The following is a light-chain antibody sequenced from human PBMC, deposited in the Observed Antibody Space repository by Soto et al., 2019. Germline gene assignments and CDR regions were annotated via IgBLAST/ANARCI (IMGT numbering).Light chain of an antibody. V-gene: IGKV3-20*01. CDR3: QQYDSSLYT. CDR2: GAS. J-gene: IGKJ2*01. Sequence: EIVLTQSPATLSLSPGERATLSCRASQRVSSTYLAWYQQKPGQAPRLLIYGASTRATGIPDRFSGSGSGTDFTLNISRLEPEDFAVYFCQQYDSSLYTFGQGTKLEIK. CDR1: QRVSSTY.